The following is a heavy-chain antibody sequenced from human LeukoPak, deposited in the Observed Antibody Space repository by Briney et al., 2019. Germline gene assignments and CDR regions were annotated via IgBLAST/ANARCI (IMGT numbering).Heavy chain of an antibody. CDR3: ARRGRAAHAFDI. V-gene: IGHV3-48*01. CDR2: ISKTSNTR. J-gene: IGHJ3*02. CDR1: GFTFSSHG. Sequence: GGSLRLSCAASGFTFSSHGMNWVRQTPGKGLEWVSYISKTSNTRDYADSVKGRFTISRDNDKNSLSLQMNSLRVEDTAVYYCARRGRAAHAFDIWGQGTMVTVSS. D-gene: IGHD6-6*01.